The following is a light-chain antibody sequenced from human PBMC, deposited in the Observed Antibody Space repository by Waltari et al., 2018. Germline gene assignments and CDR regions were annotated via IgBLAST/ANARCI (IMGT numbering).Light chain of an antibody. J-gene: IGLJ2*01. CDR1: SRAVGGYNY. CDR2: EVS. Sequence: QSALTQPPSASGSPGPSVTISCTGPSRAVGGYNYVSWYQQHPGKAPKLMIYEVSKRPSGVPDRFSGSKSGNTASLTVSGLQAEDEADYYCSSYAGSNNLVFGGGTKLTVL. V-gene: IGLV2-8*01. CDR3: SSYAGSNNLV.